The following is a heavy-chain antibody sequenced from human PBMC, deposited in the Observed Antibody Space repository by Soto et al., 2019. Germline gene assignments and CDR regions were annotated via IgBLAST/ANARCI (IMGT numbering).Heavy chain of an antibody. CDR1: TYTFTAYY. D-gene: IGHD6-25*01. V-gene: IGHV1-2*02. CDR3: ARGIVADGKYYFDL. Sequence: ASVKVSCKASTYTFTAYYVHWVRQAPGQGLEWMGWINPHSGGTNYAPSLQGRVTLTRDTSIRTAYMDLSSLTNDDTAVYYCARGIVADGKYYFDLWGQGTLVTVSS. J-gene: IGHJ4*02. CDR2: INPHSGGT.